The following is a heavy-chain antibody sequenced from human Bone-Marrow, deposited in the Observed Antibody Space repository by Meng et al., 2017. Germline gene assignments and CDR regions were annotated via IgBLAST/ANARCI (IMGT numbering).Heavy chain of an antibody. CDR3: ARLNLGATFDT. Sequence: QLQLQESGPGLVKPSETLSRTCTVSGGSIRSSGYYWGWVRQPPGKQLEFIGSFFYGRGAYYNPSLQSRVTISVDTSTNQLSLKVISVTAADTAVYYCARLNLGATFDTWVQVTLVTVSS. CDR2: FFYGRGA. V-gene: IGHV4-39*01. D-gene: IGHD3-16*01. J-gene: IGHJ5*02. CDR1: GGSIRSSGYY.